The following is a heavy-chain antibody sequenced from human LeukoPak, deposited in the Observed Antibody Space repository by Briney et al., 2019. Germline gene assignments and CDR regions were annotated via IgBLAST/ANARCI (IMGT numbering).Heavy chain of an antibody. CDR2: IIPIFGTA. D-gene: IGHD4/OR15-4a*01. CDR3: ARVSREYGGNYQFDY. J-gene: IGHJ4*02. CDR1: GGTFSSYA. V-gene: IGHV1-69*05. Sequence: SVKVSCKASGGTFSSYAISWVRQAPGQGLEWMRGIIPIFGTANYAQKFQGRVTITTDESTSTAYMELSSLRSEDTAVYYCARVSREYGGNYQFDYWGQGTLVTVSS.